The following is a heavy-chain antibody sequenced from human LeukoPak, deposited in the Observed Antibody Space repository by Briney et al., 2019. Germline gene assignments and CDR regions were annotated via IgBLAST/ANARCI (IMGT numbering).Heavy chain of an antibody. J-gene: IGHJ3*02. CDR3: ARVGAGLNDAFDI. V-gene: IGHV1-2*06. D-gene: IGHD1-26*01. Sequence: VASVKVSCEASGYTFTGYYMHWVRQAPGQGLEWMGRINPNIGGTNYAQKFQGRVTMTRDTSISTIYMELSRLRSDDTAVYYCARVGAGLNDAFDIWGQGTMVTVSS. CDR2: INPNIGGT. CDR1: GYTFTGYY.